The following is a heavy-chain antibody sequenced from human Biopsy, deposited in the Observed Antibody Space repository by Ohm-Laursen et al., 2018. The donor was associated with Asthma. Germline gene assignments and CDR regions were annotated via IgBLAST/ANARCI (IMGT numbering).Heavy chain of an antibody. D-gene: IGHD1-7*01. J-gene: IGHJ4*02. V-gene: IGHV5-51*01. CDR1: GYTFSDSW. CDR2: IFAANSET. CDR3: ARFIDGTFFVDY. Sequence: GESLRISCKASGYTFSDSWIGWVRQMSGKGLEWMGIIFAANSETKYSPSFQGQVTISVDMSISTAFLQWSSLKASDTAMYYCARFIDGTFFVDYWAQGTLVTVSS.